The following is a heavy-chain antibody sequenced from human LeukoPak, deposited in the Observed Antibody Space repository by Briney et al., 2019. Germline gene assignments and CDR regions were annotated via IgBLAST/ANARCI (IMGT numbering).Heavy chain of an antibody. V-gene: IGHV1-8*01. CDR3: ARERYSSGYYGS. J-gene: IGHJ5*02. CDR2: MNPNSGNT. D-gene: IGHD3-22*01. CDR1: GYTFTSYD. Sequence: ASVKVSCKASGYTFTSYDINWVRQATGQGLEWMGWMNPNSGNTGYAQKFQGRVTMTRNTSISTAYMELSNLRSEDTAVYYCARERYSSGYYGSWGQGTLVTVSS.